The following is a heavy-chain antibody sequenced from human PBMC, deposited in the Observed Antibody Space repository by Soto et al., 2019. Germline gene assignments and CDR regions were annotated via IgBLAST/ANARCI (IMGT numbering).Heavy chain of an antibody. CDR2: ISSSSSYI. D-gene: IGHD6-13*01. V-gene: IGHV3-21*01. CDR1: GFTFSSYS. J-gene: IGHJ6*02. CDR3: ARAGYSSSRRSGMDV. Sequence: GGSLRLSCAASGFTFSSYSMNWVRQAPGKGLEWVSSISSSSSYIYYADSVKGRFTISRDHAKNSLYLQMNSLRAEDTAVYYCARAGYSSSRRSGMDVWGQGTTVTVSS.